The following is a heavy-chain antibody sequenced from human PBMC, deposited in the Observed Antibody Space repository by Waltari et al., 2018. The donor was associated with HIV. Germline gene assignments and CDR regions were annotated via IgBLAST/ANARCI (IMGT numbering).Heavy chain of an antibody. CDR2: IYPGDSDT. D-gene: IGHD1-26*01. CDR1: GYSLSNYW. V-gene: IGHV5-51*03. Sequence: EVQLVQSGAAVTKPGQSLKISCKGSGYSLSNYWIAWVRPVPGRGLEWMGIIYPGDSDTRYSPSFQGQVTISADKSISTAYLQWSSLKASDSALYYCARLTSASYHGGLGYWGQGTLVTVSS. J-gene: IGHJ4*02. CDR3: ARLTSASYHGGLGY.